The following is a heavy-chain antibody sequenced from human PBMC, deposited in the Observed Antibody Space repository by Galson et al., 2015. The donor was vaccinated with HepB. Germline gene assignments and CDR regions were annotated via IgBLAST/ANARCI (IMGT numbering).Heavy chain of an antibody. CDR3: ARRGYSYGSGTGWYFDL. J-gene: IGHJ2*01. Sequence: QSGAEVKKPGESLKISCKGSGYSFTSYWIGWVRQMPGKGLEWMGIIYPGDSDTRYSPSFQGQVTISADKSISTAYLQWSSLKASDAAMYYCARRGYSYGSGTGWYFDLWGRGTLVTVSS. V-gene: IGHV5-51*01. D-gene: IGHD5-18*01. CDR1: GYSFTSYW. CDR2: IYPGDSDT.